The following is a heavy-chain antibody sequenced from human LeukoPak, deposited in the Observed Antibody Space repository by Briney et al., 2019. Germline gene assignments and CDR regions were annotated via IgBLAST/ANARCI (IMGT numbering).Heavy chain of an antibody. D-gene: IGHD3-10*01. Sequence: GRSLRLSCAASGFTFSSYAMHWVRQAPGKGLEWVAVISYDGSNKYYTDSVKGRFTISRDNSKNTLYLQMNSLRAEDTAVYYCAILGQIWFGELLYRDFDYWGQGTLVTVSS. J-gene: IGHJ4*02. CDR1: GFTFSSYA. CDR2: ISYDGSNK. V-gene: IGHV3-30*04. CDR3: AILGQIWFGELLYRDFDY.